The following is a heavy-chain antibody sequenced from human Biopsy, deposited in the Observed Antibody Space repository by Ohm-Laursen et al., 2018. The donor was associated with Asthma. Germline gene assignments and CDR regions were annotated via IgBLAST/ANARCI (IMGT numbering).Heavy chain of an antibody. J-gene: IGHJ4*02. CDR1: GVSIRSYY. V-gene: IGHV4-59*01. Sequence: GTLSLTCAVSGVSIRSYYWTWIRPPPGKGLEWIGNIHYSGSTYSNPSLKSRVTISVDTSKKQISLRLSSVIAADTAVYYCAGFCSSGNCPDHWGQGTLVTVSS. CDR2: IHYSGST. D-gene: IGHD2-15*01. CDR3: AGFCSSGNCPDH.